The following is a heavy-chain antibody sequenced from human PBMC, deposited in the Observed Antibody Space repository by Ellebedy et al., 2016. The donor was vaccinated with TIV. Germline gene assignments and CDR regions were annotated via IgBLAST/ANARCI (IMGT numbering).Heavy chain of an antibody. CDR1: GGSISSGGYS. J-gene: IGHJ4*02. V-gene: IGHV4-30-2*01. CDR3: ARVTGGFGELVVAPYFDY. Sequence: SETLSLXCAVSGGSISSGGYSWSWIRQPPGKGLEWIGYIYHSGSTYYNPSLKSRVTISVDRSKNQFSLKLSSVTAADTAVYYCARVTGGFGELVVAPYFDYWGQGTLVTVSS. CDR2: IYHSGST. D-gene: IGHD3-10*01.